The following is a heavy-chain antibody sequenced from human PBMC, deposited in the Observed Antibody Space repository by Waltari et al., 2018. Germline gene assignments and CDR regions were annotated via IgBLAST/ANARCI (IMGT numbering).Heavy chain of an antibody. J-gene: IGHJ4*02. CDR3: ARRSDGDYPFDY. CDR2: SYPSWST. CDR1: GYSIRSRYY. D-gene: IGHD4-17*01. Sequence: QVQLQESGPGLVKPSETLSLTCAVSGYSIRSRYYWGWIRQPPGKGLRRIGSSYPSWSTYANPSRKCRVTISVDTSKNQCSLKLSSVTAADTAVYYCARRSDGDYPFDYWGQGTLVTVSS. V-gene: IGHV4-38-2*01.